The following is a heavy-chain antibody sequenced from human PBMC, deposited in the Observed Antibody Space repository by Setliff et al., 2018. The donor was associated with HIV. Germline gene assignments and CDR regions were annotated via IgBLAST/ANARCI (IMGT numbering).Heavy chain of an antibody. D-gene: IGHD6-19*01. CDR3: ATSSRGWGQDAFDI. CDR1: GFIFRSYN. Sequence: PGGSLRLSCAASGFIFRSYNINWVRQAPGKGLEWISSISGSSAYIYYADSVKGRFTISRGNAKNSLYLQMNSLRAEDTAVYYCATSSRGWGQDAFDIWGQGTMVTVSS. J-gene: IGHJ3*02. V-gene: IGHV3-21*01. CDR2: ISGSSAYI.